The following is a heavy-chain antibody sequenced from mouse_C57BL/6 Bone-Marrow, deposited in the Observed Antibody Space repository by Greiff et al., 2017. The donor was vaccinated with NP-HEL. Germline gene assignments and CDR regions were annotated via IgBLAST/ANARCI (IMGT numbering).Heavy chain of an antibody. CDR2: IYPGSGST. D-gene: IGHD2-5*01. Sequence: QVQLQQSGAELVKPGASVKMSCKASGYTFTSYWITWVKQRPGQGLEWIGDIYPGSGSTNYNEKFKSKATLTVDTSSSTAYMQLSSLTSEDSAVYYCARQGYYSNYIGAMDYWGQGTSVTVSS. CDR1: GYTFTSYW. CDR3: ARQGYYSNYIGAMDY. J-gene: IGHJ4*01. V-gene: IGHV1-55*01.